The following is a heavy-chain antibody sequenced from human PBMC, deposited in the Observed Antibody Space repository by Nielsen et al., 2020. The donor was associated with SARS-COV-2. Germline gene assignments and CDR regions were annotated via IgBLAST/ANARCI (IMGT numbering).Heavy chain of an antibody. CDR3: ARGGAYDYARTFDY. CDR2: IYHSGST. CDR1: GYSISSGYY. V-gene: IGHV4-38-2*02. J-gene: IGHJ4*02. Sequence: SETLSLTCTVSGYSISSGYYWGWIRQPPGKGLEWIGSIYHSGSTYYNPSLKSRVTISVDTSKNQFSLKLSSVTAADTAVYYCARGGAYDYARTFDYWGQGTLVTVSS. D-gene: IGHD3-16*01.